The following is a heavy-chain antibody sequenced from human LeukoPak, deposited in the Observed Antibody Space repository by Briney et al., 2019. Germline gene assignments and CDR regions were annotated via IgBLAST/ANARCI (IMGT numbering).Heavy chain of an antibody. CDR1: GFTFSSYA. V-gene: IGHV3-33*08. Sequence: GRSLRLSCAASGFTFSSYAMHWVRQAPGKGLEWVAVIWYDGSNKYYADSVKGRFTISRDNSKNTLYLQMNSLRAEDTAVYYCARASITNFDYYYYGMDVWGQGTTVTVSS. D-gene: IGHD1-1*01. CDR3: ARASITNFDYYYYGMDV. J-gene: IGHJ6*02. CDR2: IWYDGSNK.